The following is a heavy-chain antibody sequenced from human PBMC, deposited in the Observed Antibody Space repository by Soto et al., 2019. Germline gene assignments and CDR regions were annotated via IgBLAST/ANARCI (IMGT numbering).Heavy chain of an antibody. D-gene: IGHD1-26*01. V-gene: IGHV1-69*06. CDR2: IIPIFGTA. CDR3: ARAPRGGALRSGFDP. Sequence: SVKVSCKASGGTFSSYAISWVRQAPGQGLEWMGGIIPIFGTANYAQKFQGRVTITADKSTSTAYMELSSLRSEDTAVYYCARAPRGGALRSGFDPWGQGTLLTVSS. CDR1: GGTFSSYA. J-gene: IGHJ5*02.